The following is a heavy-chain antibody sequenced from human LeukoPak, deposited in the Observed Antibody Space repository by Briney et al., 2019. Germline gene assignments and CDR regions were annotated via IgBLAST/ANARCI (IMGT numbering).Heavy chain of an antibody. CDR1: GFSLSTSGVA. J-gene: IGHJ5*02. V-gene: IGHV2-5*02. CDR2: IYWDDDK. Sequence: SGPTLVKPTQTLTLTCTFSGFSLSTSGVAVGWIRQPPGKALEWLALIYWDDDKRYSPSLKSRLSITKDTSKNEVVLTMTNMDPVDTATYYCAHRHSYSYRSGSSLNWFDPWGQGTLVTVSS. CDR3: AHRHSYSYRSGSSLNWFDP. D-gene: IGHD3-10*01.